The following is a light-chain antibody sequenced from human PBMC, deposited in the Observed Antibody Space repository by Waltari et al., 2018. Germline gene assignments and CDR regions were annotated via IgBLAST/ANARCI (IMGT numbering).Light chain of an antibody. CDR1: QSISSW. V-gene: IGKV1-5*03. CDR3: QQYNSYQYT. Sequence: DIKMTQSPSTLSASVGDRVTITCRASQSISSWLAWYQQKPGKAPKLLIYKASSLESGVPSRFSGSGSGTEFTLTISSLQPDDFATYYCQQYNSYQYTFGQGTKLEIK. CDR2: KAS. J-gene: IGKJ2*01.